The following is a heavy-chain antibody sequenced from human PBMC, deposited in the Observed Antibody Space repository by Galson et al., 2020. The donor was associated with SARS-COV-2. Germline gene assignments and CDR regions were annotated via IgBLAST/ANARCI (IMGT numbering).Heavy chain of an antibody. V-gene: IGHV2-70*11. CDR3: ARIKCYVWTYV. D-gene: IGHD3-16*01. CDR2: IDWDGEE. J-gene: IGHJ6*03. CDR1: GFSLTTSGMC. Sequence: SGPTLVKPTQTLTLTCTLSGFSLTTSGMCVSWIRQPPGKALEWLARIDWDGEEHYRTSLRTRITISKDTSKNQVVLTMTNMDPVDTATYYCARIKCYVWTYVGGRGSSVTGSS.